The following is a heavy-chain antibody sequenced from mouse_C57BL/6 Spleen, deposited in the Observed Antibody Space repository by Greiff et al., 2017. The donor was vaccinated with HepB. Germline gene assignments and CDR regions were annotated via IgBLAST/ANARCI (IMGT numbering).Heavy chain of an antibody. Sequence: VQRVESGAELVRPGTSVKVSCKASGYAFTNYLIEWVKQRPGQGLEWIGVINPGSGGTNYNEKFKGKATLTADKSSSTAYMQLSSLTSEDSAVYFCAKNWDGFAYWGQGTLVTVSA. CDR1: GYAFTNYL. CDR2: INPGSGGT. J-gene: IGHJ3*01. D-gene: IGHD4-1*01. V-gene: IGHV1-54*01. CDR3: AKNWDGFAY.